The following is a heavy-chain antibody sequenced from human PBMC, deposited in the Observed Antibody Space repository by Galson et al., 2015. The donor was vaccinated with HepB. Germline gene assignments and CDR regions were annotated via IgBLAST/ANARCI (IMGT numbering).Heavy chain of an antibody. D-gene: IGHD3-22*01. CDR3: VINYFDTSGYFDF. CDR2: IIPLFGVS. J-gene: IGHJ4*02. V-gene: IGHV1-69*02. CDR1: GGTFSNYI. Sequence: SVKVSCKASGGTFSNYIISWVRQAPGQGLEWMGKIIPLFGVSNYAQDFQDRVTITADESTNITDMEMHSLTSGDTAVYFCVINYFDTSGYFDFWGQGTLVTVSS.